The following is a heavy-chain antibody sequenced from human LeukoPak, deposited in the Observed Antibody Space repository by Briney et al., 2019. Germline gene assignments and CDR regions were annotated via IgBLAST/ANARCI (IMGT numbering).Heavy chain of an antibody. Sequence: GGSLRLSCAASGFTFSSYSMNWVRQAPGKGLEWVSSISSRSSYIYYADSVKGRFTISRDNAKNSLYLQMNSLRAEDTAVYYCARDHCSGGSCYWFDYWGQGTLVTVSS. CDR1: GFTFSSYS. V-gene: IGHV3-21*01. J-gene: IGHJ4*02. D-gene: IGHD2-15*01. CDR2: ISSRSSYI. CDR3: ARDHCSGGSCYWFDY.